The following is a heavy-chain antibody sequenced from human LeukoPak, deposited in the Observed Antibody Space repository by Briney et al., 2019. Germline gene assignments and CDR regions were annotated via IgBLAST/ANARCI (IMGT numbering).Heavy chain of an antibody. J-gene: IGHJ4*02. V-gene: IGHV3-33*01. CDR3: AREMGSVYFDY. CDR2: VSYDGSNK. Sequence: GGALRLSCAASGFSFGRYGIHWVRQTPGKGLEWVAVVSYDGSNKDYTDSVKGRFTISRDNSKNTVNLQMNSLRVEDTAVYYCAREMGSVYFDYWGQGTLVTVSS. CDR1: GFSFGRYG. D-gene: IGHD3-10*01.